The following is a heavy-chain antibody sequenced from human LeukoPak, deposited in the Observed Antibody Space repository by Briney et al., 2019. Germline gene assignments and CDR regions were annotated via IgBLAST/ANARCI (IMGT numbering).Heavy chain of an antibody. CDR2: ISSSGSTI. CDR3: ARDRFGSGYFDY. J-gene: IGHJ4*02. CDR1: GFTFSSYE. D-gene: IGHD3-10*01. V-gene: IGHV3-48*03. Sequence: GGSLRLSCAASGFTFSSYEMNWVRQAPGKGLEWVSYISSSGSTIYYADSVKGRFTISRDNAKNSLYLQMNSLRAEDTAVYYCARDRFGSGYFDYWGQGTLVTVSS.